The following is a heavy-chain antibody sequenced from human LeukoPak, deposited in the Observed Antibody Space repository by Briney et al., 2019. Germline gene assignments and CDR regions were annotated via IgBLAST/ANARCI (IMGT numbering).Heavy chain of an antibody. D-gene: IGHD3-16*02. Sequence: GGPLRLSCAASGFTFSSYAMSWVRQAPGKGLEWVSAISGSGGSTYYADSVKGRFTISRDNSKNTLYLQMNSLRAEDTAVYYCAKHLGMITFGGVIVDYWGQGTLVTVSS. CDR3: AKHLGMITFGGVIVDY. V-gene: IGHV3-23*01. CDR2: ISGSGGST. CDR1: GFTFSSYA. J-gene: IGHJ4*02.